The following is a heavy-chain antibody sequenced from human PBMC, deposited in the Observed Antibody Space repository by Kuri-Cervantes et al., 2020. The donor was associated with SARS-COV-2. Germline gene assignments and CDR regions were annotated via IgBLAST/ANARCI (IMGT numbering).Heavy chain of an antibody. Sequence: ASVKVSCKASGYTFTSYGISWVRQAPGQGLEWMGGISAYNGNTNYAQKLQGRVTMTTDTPTSTAYMELRSLRSDDTAVYYCARDPRIAAPRKFWSDYYGMDVWGQGTTVTVSS. CDR2: ISAYNGNT. V-gene: IGHV1-18*01. CDR3: ARDPRIAAPRKFWSDYYGMDV. J-gene: IGHJ6*02. D-gene: IGHD6-13*01. CDR1: GYTFTSYG.